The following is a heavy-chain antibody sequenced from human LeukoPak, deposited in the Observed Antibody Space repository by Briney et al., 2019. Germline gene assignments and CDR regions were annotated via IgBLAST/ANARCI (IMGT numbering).Heavy chain of an antibody. CDR3: ASLPGSNRDMDV. CDR2: IYHSGST. J-gene: IGHJ6*03. V-gene: IGHV4-38-2*01. CDR1: GYSISSGYY. D-gene: IGHD3-10*01. Sequence: PSETLSLTCAVSGYSISSGYYWGWIRQPPGKGLEWIGSIYHSGSTYYNPSLKSRVTISVDTSKNQFSLKLSSVTAADTAVYYCASLPGSNRDMDVWGKGTTVTVSS.